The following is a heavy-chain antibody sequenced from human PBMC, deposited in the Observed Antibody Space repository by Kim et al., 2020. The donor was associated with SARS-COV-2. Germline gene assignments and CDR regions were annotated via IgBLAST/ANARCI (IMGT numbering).Heavy chain of an antibody. D-gene: IGHD3-10*01. CDR1: GDSMSADY. Sequence: SETLSLTCTVSGDSMSADYWNWIRQSPGKGLEWIGYVYFRGTTSYNPSLKSRVTISIDMSKSQFSLKLNSVTAADTAVYYCARRETRDLFTIDWG. V-gene: IGHV4-59*08. CDR3: ARRETRDLFTID. J-gene: IGHJ1*01. CDR2: VYFRGTT.